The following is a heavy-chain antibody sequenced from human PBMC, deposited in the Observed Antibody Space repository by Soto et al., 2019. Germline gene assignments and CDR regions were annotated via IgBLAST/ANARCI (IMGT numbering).Heavy chain of an antibody. Sequence: QVQLVESGGGVIQPGRSLRLSCAASGFTLRLHAMHWVRQAPGKGLEWVAQIWYDGSNKYYTDSVKGRFTVSRDDFKNTGFLQMDSLRAEDTAVYYCARDGQQLTPYALDVWGQGTTVIVSS. CDR2: IWYDGSNK. V-gene: IGHV3-33*08. J-gene: IGHJ6*02. CDR3: ARDGQQLTPYALDV. D-gene: IGHD6-13*01. CDR1: GFTLRLHA.